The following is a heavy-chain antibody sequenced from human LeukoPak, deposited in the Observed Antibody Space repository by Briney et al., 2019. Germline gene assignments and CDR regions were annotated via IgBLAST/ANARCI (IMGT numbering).Heavy chain of an antibody. J-gene: IGHJ5*02. CDR2: IYYSGST. CDR3: AISNEGYWFDP. V-gene: IGHV4-31*03. CDR1: GGSISSGDYY. D-gene: IGHD1-1*01. Sequence: PSETLSLTCTVSGGSISSGDYYWSWIRQPPGKGLEWIGYIYYSGSTYYNPSLKSRVTISVDTSKNQFSLKLSSVTAADTAVYYCAISNEGYWFDPWGQGTLVTVSS.